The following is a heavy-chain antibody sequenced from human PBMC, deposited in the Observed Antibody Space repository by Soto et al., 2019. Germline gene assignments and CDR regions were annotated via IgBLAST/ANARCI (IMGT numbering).Heavy chain of an antibody. CDR2: IYWDDDK. Sequence: PPQTVKQTCTPSPIPHSARRAAAGCIGHSPAGALEWLALIYWDDDKRYSPSLKSRLTITKDTSKNQVVLTMTNMDPVDTATYYCAHRSFDGGQWLVPFWFDPWGQGTLVTVSS. J-gene: IGHJ5*02. V-gene: IGHV2-5*02. CDR3: AHRSFDGGQWLVPFWFDP. D-gene: IGHD6-19*01. CDR1: PIPHSARRAA.